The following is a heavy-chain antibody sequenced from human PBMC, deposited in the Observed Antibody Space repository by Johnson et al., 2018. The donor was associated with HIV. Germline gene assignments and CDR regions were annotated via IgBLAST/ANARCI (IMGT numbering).Heavy chain of an antibody. D-gene: IGHD6-6*01. CDR2: ISYDGSNK. CDR1: GFTFSSYA. J-gene: IGHJ3*02. V-gene: IGHV3-30*04. CDR3: ARDILEYSSSVPDAFDI. Sequence: QMQLVESGGGVVQPGRSLRLSCAASGFTFSSYAMHWVRQAPGKGLEWVAVISYDGSNKYYADSVKGRFTISRDNSKNTLYLQMNSLRAEDTAVYYCARDILEYSSSVPDAFDIWGQGTMVAVSS.